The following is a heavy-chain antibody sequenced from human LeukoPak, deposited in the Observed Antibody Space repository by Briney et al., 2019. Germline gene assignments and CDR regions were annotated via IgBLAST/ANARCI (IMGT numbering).Heavy chain of an antibody. J-gene: IGHJ4*02. CDR2: IYPGDSHT. D-gene: IGHD2-2*01. V-gene: IGHV5-51*01. CDR3: ARLKKTSHGAFDY. CDR1: GYSFTSYW. Sequence: GESLKIPCQGSGYSFTSYWLGWVRQMPGKGLEWMGIIYPGDSHTRYSPSSQGQVTISADKSISTAYLQWSSLKASDTAMYYCARLKKTSHGAFDYWGQGTLVTVSS.